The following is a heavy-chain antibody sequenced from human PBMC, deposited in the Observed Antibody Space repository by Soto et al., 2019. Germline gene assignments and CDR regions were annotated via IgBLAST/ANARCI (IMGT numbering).Heavy chain of an antibody. CDR1: GFSLSTGRMG. CDR3: VRMNADSYQFYYAMDV. CDR2: IFSDNER. V-gene: IGHV2-26*01. D-gene: IGHD4-17*01. Sequence: SGPTLVNPTETLTLTCTVSGFSLSTGRMGVGWIRQPPGKALEWLAHIFSDNERSYSTSMQGRLTISKDPSGSQVVLSMTNLDPVDTGTYYCVRMNADSYQFYYAMDVWGQGTTVTVSS. J-gene: IGHJ6*02.